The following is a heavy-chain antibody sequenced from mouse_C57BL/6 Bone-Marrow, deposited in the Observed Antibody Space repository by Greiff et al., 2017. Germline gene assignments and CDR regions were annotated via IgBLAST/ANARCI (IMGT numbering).Heavy chain of an antibody. CDR1: GYTFTSYG. CDR3: ARSIRAY. Sequence: QVQLKESGAELARPGASVKLSCKASGYTFTSYGISWVKQRTGQGLEWIGEIYPRSGNTYYNEKFKGKATLTADKSSSTAYMELRSLTSEDSAVYFCARSIRAYWGQGTLVTVSA. D-gene: IGHD1-3*01. CDR2: IYPRSGNT. J-gene: IGHJ3*01. V-gene: IGHV1-81*01.